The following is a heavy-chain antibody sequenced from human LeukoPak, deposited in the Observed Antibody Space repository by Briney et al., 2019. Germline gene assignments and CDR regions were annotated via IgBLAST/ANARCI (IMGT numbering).Heavy chain of an antibody. Sequence: GESLKISCKGSGYSFTSYWIGWVRQMPGKGLEWMGIIYPGDSDTRYSPSFQGQVTISADKSISTAYLQWSSLKASDTAMYYCARRFHYGSGSPSYYYYYMDVWGKGTTVTVSS. CDR3: ARRFHYGSGSPSYYYYYMDV. J-gene: IGHJ6*03. D-gene: IGHD3-10*01. CDR2: IYPGDSDT. CDR1: GYSFTSYW. V-gene: IGHV5-51*01.